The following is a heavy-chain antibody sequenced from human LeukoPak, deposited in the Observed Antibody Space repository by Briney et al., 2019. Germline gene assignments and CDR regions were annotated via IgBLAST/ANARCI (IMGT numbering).Heavy chain of an antibody. CDR1: GGTFSSYA. V-gene: IGHV1-69*13. Sequence: SVKVSCKASGGTFSSYAISWVRQAPGQGLEWMGGIIPIFGTANYAQKFQGRVTITADESTSTAYMELSSLRSEDTAVYYCARGSYDSSGYYYYYYYYYMDVWGKGTTVTVSS. CDR2: IIPIFGTA. CDR3: ARGSYDSSGYYYYYYYYYMDV. D-gene: IGHD3-22*01. J-gene: IGHJ6*03.